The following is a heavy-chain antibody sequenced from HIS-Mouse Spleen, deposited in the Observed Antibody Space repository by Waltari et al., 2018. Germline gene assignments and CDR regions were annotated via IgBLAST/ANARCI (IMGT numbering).Heavy chain of an antibody. J-gene: IGHJ3*02. CDR3: AREVTTAFDI. D-gene: IGHD3-22*01. Sequence: QLQLQESGPGLVKPSETLSLTGPVSGGSISRSSSYWGRIPPPPGKGLEWIGSIYYSGSTYYNPSLKSRVTISVDTSKNQFSLKLSSVTAADTAVYYCAREVTTAFDIWGQGTMVTVSS. V-gene: IGHV4-39*07. CDR2: IYYSGST. CDR1: GGSISRSSSY.